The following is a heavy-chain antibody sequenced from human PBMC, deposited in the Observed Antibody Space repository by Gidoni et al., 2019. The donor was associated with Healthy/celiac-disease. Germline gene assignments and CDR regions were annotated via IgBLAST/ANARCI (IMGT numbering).Heavy chain of an antibody. Sequence: QLQLQESGPGLVKPSETLSLTCTVPGGSISSSSYYWGWIRQPPGKGLEWIGSIYYSGSTYYNPSLKSRVTISVDTSKNQFSLKLSSVTAADTAVYYCATVAIAAAGPYYFDYWGQGTLVTVSS. CDR2: IYYSGST. CDR3: ATVAIAAAGPYYFDY. CDR1: GGSISSSSYY. D-gene: IGHD6-13*01. V-gene: IGHV4-39*01. J-gene: IGHJ4*02.